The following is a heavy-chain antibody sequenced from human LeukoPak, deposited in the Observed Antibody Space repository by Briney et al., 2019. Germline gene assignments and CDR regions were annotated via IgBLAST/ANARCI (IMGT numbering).Heavy chain of an antibody. D-gene: IGHD6-19*01. CDR3: AKAIAVSNNWFDP. J-gene: IGHJ5*02. CDR2: ISWNSGSI. Sequence: GRSLRLSCAASGFTFDDYAMHWVRHAPGKGLEWVSGISWNSGSIGYADSVKGRFTISRDNAKSSLYLQMNSLRAEDTALYYCAKAIAVSNNWFDPWGQGTLVTVSS. V-gene: IGHV3-9*01. CDR1: GFTFDDYA.